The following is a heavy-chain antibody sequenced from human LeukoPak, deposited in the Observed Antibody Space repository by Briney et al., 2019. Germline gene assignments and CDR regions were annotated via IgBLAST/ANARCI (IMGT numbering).Heavy chain of an antibody. D-gene: IGHD3-10*01. CDR1: GSTLSNSW. CDR3: ARGGLTAGFDY. Sequence: GGSLRLSCAASGSTLSNSWMTWVRQAPGKGLEWVTNINRDGTQIDYMDSVKGRFIISRDSANNALYLHMTSLRAEDTAVYYCARGGLTAGFDYWGQGTLVTVSS. V-gene: IGHV3-7*01. CDR2: INRDGTQI. J-gene: IGHJ4*02.